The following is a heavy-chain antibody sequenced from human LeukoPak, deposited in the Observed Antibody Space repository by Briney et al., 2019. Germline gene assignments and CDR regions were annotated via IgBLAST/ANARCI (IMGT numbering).Heavy chain of an antibody. CDR1: GFTFSSYA. J-gene: IGHJ5*02. D-gene: IGHD3-3*01. Sequence: PGGSLRLSCAASGFTFSSYAMHWVRQAPGKGLEWVAVISYDGSNKYYADSVKGRFTISRDNSKNTLYLQMNSLRAEDTAVYYCAREVVDGITIFGVVIISPPNNWFDPWGQGTLVTVSS. V-gene: IGHV3-30*04. CDR2: ISYDGSNK. CDR3: AREVVDGITIFGVVIISPPNNWFDP.